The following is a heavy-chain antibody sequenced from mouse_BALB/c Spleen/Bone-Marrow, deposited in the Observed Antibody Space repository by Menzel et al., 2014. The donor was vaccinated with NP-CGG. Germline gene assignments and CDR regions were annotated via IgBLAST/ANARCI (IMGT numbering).Heavy chain of an antibody. CDR1: GYTFTSYW. V-gene: IGHV1-87*01. CDR3: ARWGNSYAMDY. CDR2: IYPGDGDT. D-gene: IGHD2-1*01. Sequence: QVQLQQSGAELARPGASVKLSCKASGYTFTSYWMQWVKQRPGQGLEWTGAIYPGDGDTRYTQKFKGKATLTADKSSSTAYMQLSSLAPEDSAVYYCARWGNSYAMDYWGQGTSVTVSS. J-gene: IGHJ4*01.